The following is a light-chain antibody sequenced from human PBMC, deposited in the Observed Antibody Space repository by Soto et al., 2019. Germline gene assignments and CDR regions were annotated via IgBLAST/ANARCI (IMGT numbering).Light chain of an antibody. V-gene: IGKV1-5*01. Sequence: DIQMTQSPSTLSASVGDRVTITCRASQSISGFLAWYQQKPGKAPKLLIYDASSLESGVPSRFSGSGSGTEFTLTISSLQPDDFATYHCQQYHSYSYTFGQGTKLEI. CDR2: DAS. CDR1: QSISGF. CDR3: QQYHSYSYT. J-gene: IGKJ2*01.